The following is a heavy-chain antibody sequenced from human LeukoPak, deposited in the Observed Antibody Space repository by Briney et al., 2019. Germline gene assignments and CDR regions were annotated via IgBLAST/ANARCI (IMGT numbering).Heavy chain of an antibody. V-gene: IGHV3-15*01. CDR2: IKSKTDGGTT. D-gene: IGHD6-19*01. J-gene: IGHJ4*02. Sequence: GGSLRLSCAASGFTFSNAWMSWVRQAPGKGLEWVGRIKSKTDGGTTDYAAPVKGRFTISRGDSKNTLYLQMNSLKTEDTAVYYCTTDESSGWAFDYWGQGTLVTVSS. CDR3: TTDESSGWAFDY. CDR1: GFTFSNAW.